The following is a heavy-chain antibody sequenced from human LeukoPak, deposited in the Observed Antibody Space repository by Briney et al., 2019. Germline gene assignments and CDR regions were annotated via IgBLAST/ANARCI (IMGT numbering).Heavy chain of an antibody. D-gene: IGHD6-19*01. CDR2: IYYSGST. Sequence: PSETLSLTCTVSGGSISSSSYYWGWIRQPPGKGLEWIGSIYYSGSTYYNPSLKSRVTISVDTSKNQFSLKLSSVTAADTAVYYCARAPGGSGPYYYYMDVWGKGTTVTASS. CDR3: ARAPGGSGPYYYYMDV. J-gene: IGHJ6*03. CDR1: GGSISSSSYY. V-gene: IGHV4-39*07.